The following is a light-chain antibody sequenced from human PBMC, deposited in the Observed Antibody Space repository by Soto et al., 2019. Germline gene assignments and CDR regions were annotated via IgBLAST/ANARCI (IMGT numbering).Light chain of an antibody. CDR2: DNS. Sequence: QSVLTQPASVSGSPGQSITISCTGTNSDVGSYDLVSWYQQHPGKAPKLMIFDNSNRPSGVSNRFSGSKSGNTASLTISGLQAEDEADYYCCSYAGPRTYVFGTGTKLTVL. J-gene: IGLJ1*01. V-gene: IGLV2-23*01. CDR1: NSDVGSYDL. CDR3: CSYAGPRTYV.